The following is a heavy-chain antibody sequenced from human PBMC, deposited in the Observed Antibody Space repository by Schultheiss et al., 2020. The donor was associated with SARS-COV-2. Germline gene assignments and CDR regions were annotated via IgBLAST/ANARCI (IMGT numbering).Heavy chain of an antibody. CDR2: IYYSGNT. Sequence: SETLSLTCTVSGASISSSSYYWGWIRQPPGRGLEWIGSIYYSGNTYYNPSLKSRVTISVDTSKNQFSLKLSSVTAADTAVYYCARHLSPRGGIYHFDYWGQGTLVTVSS. CDR3: ARHLSPRGGIYHFDY. J-gene: IGHJ4*02. CDR1: GASISSSSYY. V-gene: IGHV4-39*01. D-gene: IGHD1-26*01.